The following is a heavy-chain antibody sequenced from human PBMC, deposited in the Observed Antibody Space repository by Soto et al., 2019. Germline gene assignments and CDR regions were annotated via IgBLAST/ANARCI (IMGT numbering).Heavy chain of an antibody. D-gene: IGHD3-10*01. V-gene: IGHV3-30*18. CDR3: AKVVVWFGTMKGMDV. J-gene: IGHJ6*02. CDR2: ISYDGSNK. Sequence: QVQLVESGGDVVQPGRSLRVSCAASGFTFSDYGMHWVRQAPGKGLEWVAVISYDGSNKYYADSVKGRFTISRDNAKNTLYLQMNSVRAEDTAVYYCAKVVVWFGTMKGMDVWGQGTTVTVSS. CDR1: GFTFSDYG.